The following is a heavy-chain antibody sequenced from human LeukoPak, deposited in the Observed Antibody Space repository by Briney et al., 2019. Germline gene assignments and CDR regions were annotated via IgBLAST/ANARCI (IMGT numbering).Heavy chain of an antibody. CDR3: ARLYSGSYFDY. V-gene: IGHV4-30-2*01. D-gene: IGHD1-26*01. CDR1: GGSVSSGGYS. J-gene: IGHJ4*02. Sequence: PSETLSVTCAVSGGSVSSGGYSWSWIRQPPGKGLEWIGYIYHSGSTYYNPSLKSRVTISVDRSKNQFSLKLSSVTAADTAVYYCARLYSGSYFDYWGQGTLVTVSS. CDR2: IYHSGST.